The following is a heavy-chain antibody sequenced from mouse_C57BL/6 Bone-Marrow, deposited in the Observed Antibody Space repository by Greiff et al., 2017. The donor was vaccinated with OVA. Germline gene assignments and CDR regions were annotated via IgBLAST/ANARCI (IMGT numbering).Heavy chain of an antibody. J-gene: IGHJ2*01. CDR3: ARRTGFDY. V-gene: IGHV1-31*01. Sequence: VQLQQSGPELVKPGASVKISCKASGYSFTGYYMHWVKQSHGHILDWIGYIFPCSGVSSYNQKFKGKATLTADKSSSTAYMELRSLTSEDSAVYYCARRTGFDYWGQGTTLTVSA. CDR1: GYSFTGYY. CDR2: IFPCSGVS.